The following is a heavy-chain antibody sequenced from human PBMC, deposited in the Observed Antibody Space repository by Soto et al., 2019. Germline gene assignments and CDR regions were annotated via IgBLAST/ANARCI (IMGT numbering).Heavy chain of an antibody. V-gene: IGHV1-8*01. CDR2: MNPNSGNT. D-gene: IGHD3-16*01. Sequence: GASVKVSCKASGYTFTSYDINWVRQATGQGLEWMGWMNPNSGNTGYAQKFQGRVTMTRNTSISTDYMELSSLRSEDTAVYYCARVTWGYYYYGMDVWGQGTTVTVSS. CDR1: GYTFTSYD. CDR3: ARVTWGYYYYGMDV. J-gene: IGHJ6*02.